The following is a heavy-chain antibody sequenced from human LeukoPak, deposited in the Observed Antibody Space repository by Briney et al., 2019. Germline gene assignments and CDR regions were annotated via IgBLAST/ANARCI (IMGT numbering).Heavy chain of an antibody. CDR3: ARDREARRFGYSYGLFDY. CDR2: ISAYNGNI. Sequence: ASVRVSCKASGYTFTSYGISWVRQAPGQGLEWMGWISAYNGNINYAQKLQGRVTMTTDASTSTAYMELRSLRSDDTAVYYCARDREARRFGYSYGLFDYWGQGTLVTVSS. CDR1: GYTFTSYG. V-gene: IGHV1-18*01. J-gene: IGHJ4*02. D-gene: IGHD5-18*01.